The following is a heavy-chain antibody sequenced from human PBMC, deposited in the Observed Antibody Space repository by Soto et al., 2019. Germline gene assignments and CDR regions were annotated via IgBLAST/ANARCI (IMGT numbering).Heavy chain of an antibody. D-gene: IGHD6-19*01. V-gene: IGHV3-30-3*01. J-gene: IGHJ4*02. CDR2: ISYDGSNK. CDR1: GFTFISYA. CDR3: ARARIRQQWLGDY. Sequence: PGGSLRLSCASSGFTFISYAMHWVRQAPGKGLEWVAVISYDGSNKYYADSVKGRFTISRDNSKNTLYLQMNSLRAEDTAVYYCARARIRQQWLGDYWGQGTLVTVSS.